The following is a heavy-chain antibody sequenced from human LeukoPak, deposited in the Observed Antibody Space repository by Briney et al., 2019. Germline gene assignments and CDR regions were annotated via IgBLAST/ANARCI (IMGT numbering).Heavy chain of an antibody. J-gene: IGHJ4*02. CDR3: ARGGGIAVASYYFDY. Sequence: PGGSLRLSCAATGFTFSSYGMHWVRQAPGKGLEWVAVIWYDGSNKYYADSVKGRFTISRDNSKNTLYLQMNSLRAEDTAVYYCARGGGIAVASYYFDYWGRGTLVTVSS. V-gene: IGHV3-33*01. CDR1: GFTFSSYG. D-gene: IGHD6-19*01. CDR2: IWYDGSNK.